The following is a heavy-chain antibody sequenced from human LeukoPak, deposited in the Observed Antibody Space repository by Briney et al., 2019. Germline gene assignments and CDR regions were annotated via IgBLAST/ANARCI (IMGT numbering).Heavy chain of an antibody. CDR2: IYTSGST. CDR3: ARGRHPIARSGGSCPDYGMDV. V-gene: IGHV4-4*07. Sequence: SETLSLTCTVSGGSISSYYWSWIRQPAGKGLEWIGRIYTSGSTNYNPSLKSRVTMSVDTSKNQFSLKLSSVTAADTAVYYCARGRHPIARSGGSCPDYGMDVWGQGTTVTVSS. D-gene: IGHD2-15*01. J-gene: IGHJ6*02. CDR1: GGSISSYY.